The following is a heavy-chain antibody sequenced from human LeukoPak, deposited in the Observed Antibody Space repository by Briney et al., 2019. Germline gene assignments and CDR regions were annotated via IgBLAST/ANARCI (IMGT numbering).Heavy chain of an antibody. Sequence: SETLSLTCTVSGGSISTYYWSWIRQSPGRGLEWIGYIHNSGTTNYNPSLKSRVTISVDTSKNQFSLKLSSVTAADTAVYYCARGSGSSGYWYWGQGTLVTVSS. CDR2: IHNSGTT. CDR3: ARGSGSSGYWY. J-gene: IGHJ4*02. V-gene: IGHV4-59*01. CDR1: GGSISTYY. D-gene: IGHD3-22*01.